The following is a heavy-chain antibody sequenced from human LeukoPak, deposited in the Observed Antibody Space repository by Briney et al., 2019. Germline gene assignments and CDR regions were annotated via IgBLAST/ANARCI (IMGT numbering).Heavy chain of an antibody. J-gene: IGHJ4*02. Sequence: GGSLRLSCAASGFTFSSYEMNWVRQAPGKGLEWVSYISSSGSTIYYADSVKGRFTISRDNAKNSLYLQMNSPRAEDTAVYYCALTWLSGRDYWGQGTLVTVSS. V-gene: IGHV3-48*03. CDR3: ALTWLSGRDY. D-gene: IGHD5-12*01. CDR1: GFTFSSYE. CDR2: ISSSGSTI.